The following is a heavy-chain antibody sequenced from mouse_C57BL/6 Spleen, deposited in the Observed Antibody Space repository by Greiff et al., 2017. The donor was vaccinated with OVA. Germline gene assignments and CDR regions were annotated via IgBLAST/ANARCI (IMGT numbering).Heavy chain of an antibody. Sequence: VQLQQPGAELVKPGASVKLSCKASGYTFTSYWMHWVKQRPGRGLEWIGRIDTNSGGTKYNEKFKSKATLTVDKPSSTAHIQLSNLTSEDSAVYYCAREGLTGLYAMDYWGQGTSVTVSS. J-gene: IGHJ4*01. CDR2: IDTNSGGT. CDR1: GYTFTSYW. CDR3: AREGLTGLYAMDY. V-gene: IGHV1-72*01. D-gene: IGHD4-1*01.